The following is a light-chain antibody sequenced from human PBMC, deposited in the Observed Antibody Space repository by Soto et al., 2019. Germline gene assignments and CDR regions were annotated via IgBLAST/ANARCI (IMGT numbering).Light chain of an antibody. J-gene: IGKJ3*01. CDR1: QSVLYSSNNKNY. Sequence: DIVMTQSPDSLAVSLGERATINCKSSQSVLYSSNNKNYLAWYQQKPGQPPMVLFYWASTRESGVPDRISVSGSGTDFTLTISSLQAEDVAVYYCQQYLRTPFSFGPGTKVEIK. CDR2: WAS. CDR3: QQYLRTPFS. V-gene: IGKV4-1*01.